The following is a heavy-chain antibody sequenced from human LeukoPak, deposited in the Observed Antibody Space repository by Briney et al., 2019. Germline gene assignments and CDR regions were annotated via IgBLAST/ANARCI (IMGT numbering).Heavy chain of an antibody. CDR1: AFIFSGHW. CDR3: ARERYYYDSRALDY. Sequence: GGSLRLSCEGSAFIFSGHWMNWVRQTPGKGLEWVAVISYDGSNKYYADSVKGRFTISRDNSKNTLYLQMNSLRAEDTAVYYCARERYYYDSRALDYWGQGTLVTVSS. D-gene: IGHD3-22*01. CDR2: ISYDGSNK. J-gene: IGHJ4*02. V-gene: IGHV3-30-3*01.